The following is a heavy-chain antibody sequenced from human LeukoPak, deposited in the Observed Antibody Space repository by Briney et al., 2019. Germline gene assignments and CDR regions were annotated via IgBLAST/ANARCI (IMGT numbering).Heavy chain of an antibody. CDR3: ARVCCYSSSPYYYFMDV. V-gene: IGHV3-30-3*01. J-gene: IGHJ6*03. CDR1: GFTFSSYA. Sequence: HTGGSLRLSCAASGFTFSSYAMHWVRQAPGKGLEWVAVISYDGSNKYYADSVKGRFTISRDNAKNSLYLQMNSLRAEDTALYHCARVCCYSSSPYYYFMDVWGKGTTVTVSS. CDR2: ISYDGSNK. D-gene: IGHD6-6*01.